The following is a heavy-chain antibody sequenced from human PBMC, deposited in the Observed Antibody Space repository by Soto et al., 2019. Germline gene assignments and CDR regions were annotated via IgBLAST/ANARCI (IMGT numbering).Heavy chain of an antibody. CDR1: GFTFSSYA. D-gene: IGHD6-19*01. CDR2: ISGSGGST. J-gene: IGHJ5*02. V-gene: IGHV3-23*01. CDR3: AKDSWSVAAPGWFAP. Sequence: GGSLRLSCAASGFTFSSYAMSWVRQAPGKGLEWVSAISGSGGSTYYADSVKGRFTISRDNSKNTLYLQMNSLRAEDTAVYYCAKDSWSVAAPGWFAPWVQGTLVTVSS.